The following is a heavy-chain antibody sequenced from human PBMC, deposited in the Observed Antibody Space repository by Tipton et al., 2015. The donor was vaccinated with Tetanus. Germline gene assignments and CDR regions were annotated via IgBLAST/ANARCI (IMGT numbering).Heavy chain of an antibody. Sequence: QSGPEVKKPGASVKVSCKASGYTFTGYYMHWVRQAPGQGLEWMGWINPNSGGTNYAQKFQGRVTMTRDTSISTAYMELSRLRSDDTAVYYCARDRITMVRGVIGGWFDPWGQGTLVTVSS. D-gene: IGHD3-10*01. CDR2: INPNSGGT. J-gene: IGHJ5*02. V-gene: IGHV1-2*02. CDR3: ARDRITMVRGVIGGWFDP. CDR1: GYTFTGYY.